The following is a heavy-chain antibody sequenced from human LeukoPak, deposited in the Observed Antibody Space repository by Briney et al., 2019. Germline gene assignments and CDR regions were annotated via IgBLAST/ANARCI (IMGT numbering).Heavy chain of an antibody. CDR3: AKVVTVFDY. D-gene: IGHD1-26*01. CDR1: GFTVSSNY. V-gene: IGHV3-23*01. J-gene: IGHJ4*02. Sequence: GGSLRLSCAASGFTVSSNYMSWVRQAPGKGLEWVSAISGSGGSTYYADSVKGRFTISRDNSKNTLYLQMNSLRAEDTAVYYCAKVVTVFDYWGQGTLVTVSS. CDR2: ISGSGGST.